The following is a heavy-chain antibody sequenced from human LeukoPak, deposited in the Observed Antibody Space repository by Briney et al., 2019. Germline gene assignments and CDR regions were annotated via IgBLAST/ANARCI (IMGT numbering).Heavy chain of an antibody. J-gene: IGHJ4*02. CDR2: IYYSGST. CDR1: GGSISSSSYY. V-gene: IGHV4-39*07. D-gene: IGHD6-13*01. Sequence: SETLSLTCTVSGGSISSSSYYWGWIRQPPGKGLEWIGSIYYSGSTYYNSSLKSRVTISVDTSKNQFSLKLSSVTAADTAVYYCARTRWYKFDYWGQGTLVTVSS. CDR3: ARTRWYKFDY.